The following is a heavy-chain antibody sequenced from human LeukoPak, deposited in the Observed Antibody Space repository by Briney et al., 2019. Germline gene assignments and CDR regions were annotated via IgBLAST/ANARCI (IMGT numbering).Heavy chain of an antibody. V-gene: IGHV3-7*01. J-gene: IGHJ6*02. CDR2: IKEDGSGE. CDR1: GVTFSDYW. D-gene: IGHD7-27*01. CDR3: ATYKNWVAGDV. Sequence: GGSLRLSCAASGVTFSDYWMTWLRQAPGKGPEWVASIKEDGSGEYCVDSVKGRFTVSRDNAQKSLFLQMNSLRVEDTAVYYCATYKNWVAGDVWGQGTTVSVSS.